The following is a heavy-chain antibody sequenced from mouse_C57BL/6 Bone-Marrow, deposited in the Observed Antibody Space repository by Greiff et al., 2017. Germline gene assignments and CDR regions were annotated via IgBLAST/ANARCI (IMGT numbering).Heavy chain of an antibody. Sequence: VQLKQSGAELVRPGASVKLSCTASGFNIKDDYMHWVKQRPEQGLEGIGWIDPENGDTEYASKFQGKATITADTSSNTAYLQLSSLTSEDTAVYYCTLLLEDYWGQGTSVTVSS. V-gene: IGHV14-4*01. D-gene: IGHD1-1*01. CDR3: TLLLEDY. CDR1: GFNIKDDY. CDR2: IDPENGDT. J-gene: IGHJ4*01.